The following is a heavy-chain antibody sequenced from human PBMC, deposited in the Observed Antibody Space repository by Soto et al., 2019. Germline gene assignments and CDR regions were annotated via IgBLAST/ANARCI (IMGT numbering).Heavy chain of an antibody. CDR3: TKVSPQWLVHDY. J-gene: IGHJ4*02. CDR2: IHFGGNT. CDR1: GFTVSGDY. Sequence: PWGSLRLSCAASGFTVSGDYVSWWRQAPGKGLECVSVIHFGGNTYYADSVKGRFTVSRDNSKNTLYLQMNSLRVEDTAIYFCTKVSPQWLVHDYWGQGTLVTVSS. D-gene: IGHD6-19*01. V-gene: IGHV3-53*01.